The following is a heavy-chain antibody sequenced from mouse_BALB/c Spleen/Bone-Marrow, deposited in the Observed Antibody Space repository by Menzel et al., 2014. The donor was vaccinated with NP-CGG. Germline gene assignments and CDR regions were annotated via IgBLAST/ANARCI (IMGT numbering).Heavy chain of an antibody. CDR2: IYPGNVNT. V-gene: IGHV1S56*01. CDR1: GYTFTSYY. J-gene: IGHJ4*01. D-gene: IGHD2-2*01. CDR3: ARGGWLRDAMDY. Sequence: VQLQQSGPELVKPGASVRISCKASGYTFTSYYIHWVKQRPGQGLEWIGWIYPGNVNTKYNEKLKGKATLTADKSSSTAYMQLSSLTSEDSAVYFCARGGWLRDAMDYWGQGTSVTVSS.